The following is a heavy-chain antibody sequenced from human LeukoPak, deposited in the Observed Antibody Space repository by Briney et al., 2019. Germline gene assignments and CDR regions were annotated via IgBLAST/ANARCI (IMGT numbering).Heavy chain of an antibody. CDR3: ARGYGGNSHPGY. CDR1: GLTVSSNQ. Sequence: GGSLRLSCAAFGLTVSSNQMSWVRQAPGKGLEWVSLIYSAGGTHYLDSVKGRFTISRDNSKNTLYLQMDNLRAEDTAVYYCARGYGGNSHPGYWGQGTQVSVSS. D-gene: IGHD4-23*01. J-gene: IGHJ4*02. CDR2: IYSAGGT. V-gene: IGHV3-53*01.